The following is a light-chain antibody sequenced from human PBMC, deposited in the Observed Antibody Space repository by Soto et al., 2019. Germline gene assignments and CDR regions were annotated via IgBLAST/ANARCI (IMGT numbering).Light chain of an antibody. CDR1: QSVSSY. CDR3: QQYGRSPNT. CDR2: EAS. V-gene: IGKV3-20*01. J-gene: IGKJ4*01. Sequence: EVVLRQSPATLSVSPGEGATLSCRASQSVSSYLAWYQQKPGQAPRLLMYEASSRATGIPDRFSGSGSGADFTLTISRLEPEDFAVYYCQQYGRSPNTFGGGTKVDI.